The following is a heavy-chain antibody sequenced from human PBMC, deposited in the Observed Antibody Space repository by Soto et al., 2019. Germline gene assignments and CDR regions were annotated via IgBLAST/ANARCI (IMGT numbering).Heavy chain of an antibody. J-gene: IGHJ4*02. V-gene: IGHV3-33*01. CDR1: GFTFSSYG. Sequence: QVQLVESGGGVVQPGRSLRLSCAASGFTFSSYGMHWVRQAPGKGLEWVAVIWYDGCNKYYADSVKGRFTISRDNSKNTLYLQMNSLRAEDTAVYYCAREEAYVAPPYFDYWGQGTLVTVSS. D-gene: IGHD2-21*01. CDR3: AREEAYVAPPYFDY. CDR2: IWYDGCNK.